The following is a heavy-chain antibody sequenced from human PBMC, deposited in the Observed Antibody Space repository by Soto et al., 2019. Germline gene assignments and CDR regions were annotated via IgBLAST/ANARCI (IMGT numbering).Heavy chain of an antibody. J-gene: IGHJ4*02. Sequence: PSETLSLTCTVSGGSISSSDYYWAWIRQSPGTGLEWIGAISYGGYTYHNPSLRSRVTISVDKSKSQFSLDLTSVTAADTAIYYCARHRRETGTYAQPLDYWGQGTLVTLSS. CDR2: ISYGGYT. D-gene: IGHD1-1*01. CDR3: ARHRRETGTYAQPLDY. V-gene: IGHV4-39*01. CDR1: GGSISSSDYY.